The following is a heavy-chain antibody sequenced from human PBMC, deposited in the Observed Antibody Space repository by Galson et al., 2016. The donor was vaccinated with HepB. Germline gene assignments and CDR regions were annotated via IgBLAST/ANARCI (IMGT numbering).Heavy chain of an antibody. J-gene: IGHJ4*02. Sequence: VTVSCKASGYSFRSFHINWVRQAPGQGLEWMGWISPSNGDTLYARKFQGRVSMTAELSTGTAYMELRSLRSDDTAVYFCARAHYYDSSGSLPDYWGQGTLVTVSS. CDR2: ISPSNGDT. CDR1: GYSFRSFH. V-gene: IGHV1-18*01. CDR3: ARAHYYDSSGSLPDY. D-gene: IGHD3-22*01.